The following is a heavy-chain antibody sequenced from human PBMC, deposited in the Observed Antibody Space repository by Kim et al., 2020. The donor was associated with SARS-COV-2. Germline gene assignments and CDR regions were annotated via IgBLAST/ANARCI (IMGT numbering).Heavy chain of an antibody. D-gene: IGHD1-1*01. V-gene: IGHV5-51*01. CDR3: ARRGPHWNDEVFDH. J-gene: IGHJ4*02. Sequence: YTPSVQGQVSISVDKSISTAYLQWSSLKASDTAMYYCARRGPHWNDEVFDHWGQGTPVTVSS.